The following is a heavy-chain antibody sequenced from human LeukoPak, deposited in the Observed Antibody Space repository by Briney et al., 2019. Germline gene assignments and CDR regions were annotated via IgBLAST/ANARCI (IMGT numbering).Heavy chain of an antibody. Sequence: GGSLRLSCAVSGITLSNYGMSWVRQAPGQGLEWVAGISDSGGRTNYADSVKGRFTISRDNSKNTLYLQMNSLRAEDTAVYFCAKRGVVIRVILVSFHKEAYYFDSWGQGALVTVSS. J-gene: IGHJ4*02. CDR3: AKRGVVIRVILVSFHKEAYYFDS. CDR2: ISDSGGRT. D-gene: IGHD3-22*01. V-gene: IGHV3-23*01. CDR1: GITLSNYG.